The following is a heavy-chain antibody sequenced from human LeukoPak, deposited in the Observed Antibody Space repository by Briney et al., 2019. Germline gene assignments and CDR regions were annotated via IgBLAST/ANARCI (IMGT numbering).Heavy chain of an antibody. Sequence: PGVTVRLSCAASGFIFSDYYMSWIRQAPGKGLEWVSYISASSDYTKYADSVKGRFTISRDNAKNSLYLQMNSLRADDTAVYYCARDWSPNWFDPWGQGTLVTVS. J-gene: IGHJ5*02. V-gene: IGHV3-11*06. CDR1: GFIFSDYY. CDR3: ARDWSPNWFDP. CDR2: ISASSDYT.